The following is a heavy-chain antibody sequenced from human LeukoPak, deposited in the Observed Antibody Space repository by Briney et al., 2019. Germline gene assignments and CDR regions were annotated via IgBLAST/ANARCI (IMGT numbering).Heavy chain of an antibody. CDR3: AKRYYGSGNYDPLFEY. Sequence: GGSLRLSCAASGFTFSSYAMNWVRQAPGKGLEWVSGISGSGGSTYYADSVKGRFTISRDNSKNTLYLQMNSLRAEDTAVYYCAKRYYGSGNYDPLFEYWGQGTLVTVSS. J-gene: IGHJ4*02. V-gene: IGHV3-23*01. D-gene: IGHD3-10*01. CDR1: GFTFSSYA. CDR2: ISGSGGST.